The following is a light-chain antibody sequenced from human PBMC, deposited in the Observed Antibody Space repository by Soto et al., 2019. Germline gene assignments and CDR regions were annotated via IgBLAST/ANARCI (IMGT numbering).Light chain of an antibody. V-gene: IGLV1-47*01. J-gene: IGLJ2*01. CDR1: SSNIGSNF. CDR2: RNN. Sequence: QSVLTQPPSASGTPGQRVTISCSGSSSNIGSNFVYWYHQLPGTAPKLLINRNNQRPSGVPDRFSGSKSGTSGSLAISGRRSEDEADYYCAAWDDTLSGVVFGGGTKVTVL. CDR3: AAWDDTLSGVV.